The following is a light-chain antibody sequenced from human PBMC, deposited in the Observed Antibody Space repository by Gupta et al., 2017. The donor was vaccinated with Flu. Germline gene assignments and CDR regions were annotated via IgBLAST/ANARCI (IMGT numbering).Light chain of an antibody. Sequence: DIQMTQSPSSLSASVGDRVIITCRASQTIDSYLIWYQQKPGKAPKLLIYSASSVQSGVPSRFIGSGSGTDFTLTISRRQPDDFATYYCQQRDSSPHTFGQGTXMEIK. CDR3: QQRDSSPHT. V-gene: IGKV1-39*01. J-gene: IGKJ2*01. CDR1: QTIDSY. CDR2: SAS.